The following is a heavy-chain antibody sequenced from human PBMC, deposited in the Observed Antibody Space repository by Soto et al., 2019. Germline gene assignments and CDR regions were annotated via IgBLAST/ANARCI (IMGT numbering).Heavy chain of an antibody. CDR3: ARDGGRHSGGIDY. CDR1: GGTFSSYS. Sequence: QVQLVQSGAEVKKPGSSVKVSCTASGGTFSSYSINWVRQGPGQGLEWMGEIIPIFGTANYAQKFQGRVTTTDAESTSAAYMELSSRRSEDTAVYYCARDGGRHSGGIDYWGQGTLVTVSS. V-gene: IGHV1-69*01. CDR2: IIPIFGTA. J-gene: IGHJ4*02. D-gene: IGHD1-26*01.